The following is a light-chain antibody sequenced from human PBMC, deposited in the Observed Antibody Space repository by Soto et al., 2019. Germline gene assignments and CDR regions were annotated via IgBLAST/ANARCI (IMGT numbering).Light chain of an antibody. J-gene: IGKJ1*01. CDR1: QSISSW. CDR3: QQYNSYSRT. CDR2: KAS. Sequence: DIQMTQSPSTLSASVGDRVTITCRASQSISSWLAWYQQKPGKAPKLLIYKASSLESGVPSRSSGSGSGTEFTLTISSLQPDDFATYSCQQYNSYSRTFGQGTKVEIK. V-gene: IGKV1-5*03.